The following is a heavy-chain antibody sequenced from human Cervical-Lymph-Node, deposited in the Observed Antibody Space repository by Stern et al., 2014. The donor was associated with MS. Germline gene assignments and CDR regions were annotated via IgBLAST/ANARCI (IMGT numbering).Heavy chain of an antibody. CDR1: GYKFSIYW. Sequence: EVQLVQSGAELIRPGESLKISCKGSGYKFSIYWIAWVRQMPGKGLEWMGIIYPGDSETQYSPSFQGQVTMSADKSTSTAYLQWSSLNASDTAMYFCARQTTAWASDVWGQGTLVTVSS. V-gene: IGHV5-51*01. D-gene: IGHD1-14*01. CDR2: IYPGDSET. J-gene: IGHJ4*02. CDR3: ARQTTAWASDV.